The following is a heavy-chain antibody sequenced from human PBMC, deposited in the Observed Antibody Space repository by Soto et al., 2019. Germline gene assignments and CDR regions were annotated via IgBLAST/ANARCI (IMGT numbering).Heavy chain of an antibody. CDR1: GYSFTSYW. CDR3: ARQLDSSGYYWAI. V-gene: IGHV5-51*01. D-gene: IGHD3-22*01. CDR2: IYTGDSDT. J-gene: IGHJ3*02. Sequence: GESLKISCKGSGYSFTSYWIGWVRQVPGKGLEWMGIIYTGDSDTRYSPSFQGQVTISADKSISTAYLQWSSLKASDTAMYYCARQLDSSGYYWAIWGQGTMVTVSS.